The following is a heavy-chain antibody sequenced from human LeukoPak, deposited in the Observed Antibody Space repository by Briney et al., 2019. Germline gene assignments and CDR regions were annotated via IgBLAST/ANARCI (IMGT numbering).Heavy chain of an antibody. CDR1: GYTFTGYY. CDR3: ARVTSVAGRLGNY. J-gene: IGHJ4*02. CDR2: INPNSGGT. V-gene: IGHV1-2*02. D-gene: IGHD6-19*01. Sequence: GASVKVSCKSSGYTFTGYYMHWVRQAPGQGLEWMGWINPNSGGTNYAQKFQGRVTMTRDTSISTAYMELSRLRSDDTAVYYCARVTSVAGRLGNYWGQGTLVTVSS.